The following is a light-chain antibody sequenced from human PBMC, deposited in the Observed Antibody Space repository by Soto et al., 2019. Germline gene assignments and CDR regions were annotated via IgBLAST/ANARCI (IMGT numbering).Light chain of an antibody. CDR1: TPLSGTNY. J-gene: IGLJ2*01. CDR2: GHI. V-gene: IGLV1-44*01. Sequence: QSVLTQPPSVSGTPGQSVTISCSGGTPLSGTNYVNWYQHLPGLAHKLIIYGHIQRPSGVPDRFYGSKSDTSASPAISRLQAGDEAEYYCRSWDVHLLCSVFGGGTK. CDR3: RSWDVHLLCSV.